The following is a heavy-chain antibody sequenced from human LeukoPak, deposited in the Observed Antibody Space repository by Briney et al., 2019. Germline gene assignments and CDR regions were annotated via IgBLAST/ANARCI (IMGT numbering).Heavy chain of an antibody. CDR1: GFTSNIYG. J-gene: IGHJ6*03. CDR3: ARAGYYDSLSGNTYYYMDV. D-gene: IGHD3-22*01. V-gene: IGHV3-30*02. CDR2: IRYDVSNT. Sequence: RGSLRLSCVPPGFTSNIYGTHCVRHAPGKGLGWLAFIRYDVSNTYYAESVKGRFTVSRDDSENTLYLQMNRLRGDDTAVYYCARAGYYDSLSGNTYYYMDVWGKGATVTISS.